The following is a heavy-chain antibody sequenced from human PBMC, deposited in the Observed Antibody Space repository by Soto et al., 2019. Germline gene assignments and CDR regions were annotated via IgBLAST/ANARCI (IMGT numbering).Heavy chain of an antibody. D-gene: IGHD3-3*01. V-gene: IGHV1-18*01. CDR3: ARDLGYDFWSGYRARLDY. J-gene: IGHJ4*02. Sequence: ASVTVSCQASGYTFTSYGISWVRQAPGQGLEWMGWISAYNGNTNYAQKLQGRVTMTTDTSTSTAYMELRSLRSDDTAVYYCARDLGYDFWSGYRARLDYWGQGTLVTVSS. CDR2: ISAYNGNT. CDR1: GYTFTSYG.